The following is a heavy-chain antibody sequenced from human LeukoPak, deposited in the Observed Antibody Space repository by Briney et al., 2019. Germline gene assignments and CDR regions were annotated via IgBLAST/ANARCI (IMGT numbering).Heavy chain of an antibody. CDR2: ISGSNGNT. V-gene: IGHV1-18*01. CDR3: ARVAAEVVGVPGAIGFGWLRRDYYYMDV. Sequence: GASVKVSCKAFGYTFTRYGVSWVRQAPGQGLEWIGWISGSNGNTNYAQNFQGRVTMTTDSSTSTAYMELSSLRSEDTAVYYCARVAAEVVGVPGAIGFGWLRRDYYYMDVWGKGTTVTVSS. D-gene: IGHD2-2*02. J-gene: IGHJ6*03. CDR1: GYTFTRYG.